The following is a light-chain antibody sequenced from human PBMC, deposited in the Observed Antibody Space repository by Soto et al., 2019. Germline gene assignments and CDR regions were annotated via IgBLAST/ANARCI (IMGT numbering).Light chain of an antibody. CDR2: EAA. J-gene: IGKJ2*01. CDR3: QQFDSAPYT. V-gene: IGKV1-33*01. Sequence: DIQMTQSPSPLSASVGDRVTISCQASQDINTYLNWYQRRSGKAPKLLIYEAAHLETGVPSRFRGSGSGTEFTLTISNLQPDDFGTYYCQQFDSAPYTFGQGTQLESK. CDR1: QDINTY.